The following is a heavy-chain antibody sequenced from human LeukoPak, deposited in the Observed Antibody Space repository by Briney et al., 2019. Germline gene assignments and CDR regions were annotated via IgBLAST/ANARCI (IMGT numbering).Heavy chain of an antibody. J-gene: IGHJ6*03. D-gene: IGHD3-3*01. Sequence: PGGSLRLSCAASGFTFDDYAMPWVRQAPGKGLEWVSGISWNSGSIGYADSVKGRLTISRDNAKNSLYLQMNSLRAEDTALYYCAKDRGDFWSGYLDVWGKGTTVTVSS. V-gene: IGHV3-9*01. CDR2: ISWNSGSI. CDR1: GFTFDDYA. CDR3: AKDRGDFWSGYLDV.